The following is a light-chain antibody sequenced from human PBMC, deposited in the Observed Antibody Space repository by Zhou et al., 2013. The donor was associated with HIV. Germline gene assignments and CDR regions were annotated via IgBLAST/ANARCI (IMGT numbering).Light chain of an antibody. CDR3: QQRNTWPPLT. J-gene: IGKJ4*01. CDR1: ENVGNS. Sequence: EIVLTQSPATLSLSPGERAILSCRASENVGNSLAWYQQKPGQAPRLLIYDASSRATGVPARFTGSGSGTVFTLSITSLQPEDFAVYFCQQRNTWPPLTFGGGTKVEI. V-gene: IGKV3-11*01. CDR2: DAS.